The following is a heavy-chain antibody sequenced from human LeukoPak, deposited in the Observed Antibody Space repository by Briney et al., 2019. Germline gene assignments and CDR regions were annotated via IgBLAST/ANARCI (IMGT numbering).Heavy chain of an antibody. CDR1: GGSFSGYY. Sequence: SEALSLTCAVYGGSFSGYYWSWIRQPPGKRLEWIGEINHSGSTNYNPSLKSRVTMSVDTSKNQFSLKLSSVTAADTAVYYCARGPPIVLMVYAVGFDYWGQGTLVTVSS. J-gene: IGHJ4*02. CDR3: ARGPPIVLMVYAVGFDY. V-gene: IGHV4-34*01. CDR2: INHSGST. D-gene: IGHD2-8*01.